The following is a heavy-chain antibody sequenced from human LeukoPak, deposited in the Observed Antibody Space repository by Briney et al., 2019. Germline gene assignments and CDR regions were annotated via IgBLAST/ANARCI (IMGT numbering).Heavy chain of an antibody. CDR1: GGFISSFY. CDR3: ARGTVDTAIGT. CDR2: VYYSGTT. Sequence: SETLSLTCTVSGGFISSFYCSWIRQPPGKGLEWIGYVYYSGTTNYNPSLKSRVTISSDTSKNQFSLRLSSVTAADTAVYYCARGTVDTAIGTWGQVAMVTFSS. J-gene: IGHJ4*02. D-gene: IGHD5-18*01. V-gene: IGHV4-59*08.